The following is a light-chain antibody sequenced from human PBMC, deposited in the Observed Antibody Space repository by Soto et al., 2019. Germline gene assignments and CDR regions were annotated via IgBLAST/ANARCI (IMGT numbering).Light chain of an antibody. V-gene: IGLV2-14*01. J-gene: IGLJ1*01. CDR3: SSYTGSSTLYV. Sequence: QSALTQPPSASGSPGQSVTISCIGTSSDVGGYNYVSWYQQHPGKVPKLMIFEVSNRPSGVSYRFSGSKSGNTASLTISGLQAEDEADYYCSSYTGSSTLYVFGTGTKLTVL. CDR2: EVS. CDR1: SSDVGGYNY.